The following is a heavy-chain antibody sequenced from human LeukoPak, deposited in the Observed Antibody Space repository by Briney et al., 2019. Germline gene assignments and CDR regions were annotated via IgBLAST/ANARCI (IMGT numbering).Heavy chain of an antibody. Sequence: RPSETLSLTCSVSGGSINTYYWNWIRQPPGKGLEWIGYIYYSGNTSYNPSLKSRVTISVDTSKNQFSLKLSSVTAADTAVYYCARLQIVPRLIDYWGQGTLVTVSS. CDR3: ARLQIVPRLIDY. CDR1: GGSINTYY. V-gene: IGHV4-59*08. J-gene: IGHJ4*02. D-gene: IGHD2-2*01. CDR2: IYYSGNT.